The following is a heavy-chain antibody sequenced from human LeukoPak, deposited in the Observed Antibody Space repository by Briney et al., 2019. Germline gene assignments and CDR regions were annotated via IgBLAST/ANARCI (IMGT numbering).Heavy chain of an antibody. V-gene: IGHV3-23*01. J-gene: IGHJ6*02. CDR1: GFTFSSYV. CDR3: ADHGSGSKPPNKKPYRYYGMDV. D-gene: IGHD3-10*01. Sequence: GGSLRLSCSAYGFTFSSYVMSWLRPAPGKGLEGVSAIFGRGGSPYYADPVKGRFTISTDNSKNTLYLQMSSIRAEDTAVYYCADHGSGSKPPNKKPYRYYGMDVWGQETKVTVSS. CDR2: IFGRGGSP.